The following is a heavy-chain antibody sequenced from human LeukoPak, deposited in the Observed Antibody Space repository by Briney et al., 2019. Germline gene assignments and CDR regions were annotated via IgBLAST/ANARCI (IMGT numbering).Heavy chain of an antibody. J-gene: IGHJ6*02. D-gene: IGHD3-10*01. CDR2: ISYAGSNK. Sequence: ISYAGSNKYSPDSVKGRFPISRDNSKNTLYLQMNSLRAEDTAVYYCAKDSNYGSGYGMDVWGQGTTVTVSS. CDR3: AKDSNYGSGYGMDV. V-gene: IGHV3-30*18.